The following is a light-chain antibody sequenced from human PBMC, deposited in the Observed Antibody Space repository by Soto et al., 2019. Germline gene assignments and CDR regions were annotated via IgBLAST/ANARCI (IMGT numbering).Light chain of an antibody. J-gene: IGKJ1*01. V-gene: IGKV1-6*01. CDR2: AAS. CDR1: QGISTY. CDR3: LQDYNYPRT. Sequence: IPMTQSPSSLSASVGDRVTITCRASQGISTYLNWYRQKPGKAPKLLIYAASSLQSGVPSRFSGSGSGTDFTLTISSLQPEDFETDDCLQDYNYPRTFGQGTKVDIK.